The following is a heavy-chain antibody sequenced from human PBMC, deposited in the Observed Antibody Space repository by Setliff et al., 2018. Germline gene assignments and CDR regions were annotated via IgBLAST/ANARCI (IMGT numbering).Heavy chain of an antibody. V-gene: IGHV2-5*01. CDR2: IYWHSEK. D-gene: IGHD3-10*01. Sequence: TLSLTCTVSGYSISSGYYWGWIRQPPGKGLEWLALIYWHSEKRYSPSLKSRLTITQDASKDQVVLTMAKMDPVDTATYYCAHKAIPSEGSTFVYWGQGKLVTVSS. CDR1: GYSISSGYYW. CDR3: AHKAIPSEGSTFVY. J-gene: IGHJ4*02.